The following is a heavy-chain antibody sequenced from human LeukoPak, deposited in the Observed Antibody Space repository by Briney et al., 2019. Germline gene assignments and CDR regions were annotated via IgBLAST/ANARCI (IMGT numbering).Heavy chain of an antibody. J-gene: IGHJ1*01. CDR3: ARDRVGYCSSTSCYTFQH. D-gene: IGHD2-2*02. Sequence: ASVKVSCKASGGTFSSYAISWVRQAPGRGLEWMGGIIPIFGTANYAQKFQGRVTITTDESTSTAYMELSSLRSEDTAVYYCARDRVGYCSSTSCYTFQHWGQGTLVTVSS. V-gene: IGHV1-69*05. CDR1: GGTFSSYA. CDR2: IIPIFGTA.